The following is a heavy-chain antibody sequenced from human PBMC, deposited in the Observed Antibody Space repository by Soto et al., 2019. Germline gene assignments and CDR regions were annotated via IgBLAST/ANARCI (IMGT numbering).Heavy chain of an antibody. V-gene: IGHV6-1*01. CDR1: GDSVSSNSVV. CDR2: TYYRSQWHY. Sequence: SQTLSLTCAISGDSVSSNSVVWNWIRQSPSRGLEWLGRTYYRSQWHYEYAVFVESRISIDPDTSKNHFSLQLNSVSPEDTAVYYCVRLVGNSWLDHWGQGTLVTVSS. J-gene: IGHJ4*02. CDR3: VRLVGNSWLDH. D-gene: IGHD4-4*01.